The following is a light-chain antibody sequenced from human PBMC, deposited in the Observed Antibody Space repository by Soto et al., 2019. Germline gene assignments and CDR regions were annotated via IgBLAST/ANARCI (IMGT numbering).Light chain of an antibody. Sequence: VKMTQSPSTLSASVGARVTITCRASQSISSWLAWYQQKPGKAPNLLIFDASTLERGVPSRFSGNRSGTEVTITISTLQPDDGETYDCQQYTSYSRTFCQGTMGDIK. CDR3: QQYTSYSRT. CDR1: QSISSW. CDR2: DAS. V-gene: IGKV1-5*01. J-gene: IGKJ1*01.